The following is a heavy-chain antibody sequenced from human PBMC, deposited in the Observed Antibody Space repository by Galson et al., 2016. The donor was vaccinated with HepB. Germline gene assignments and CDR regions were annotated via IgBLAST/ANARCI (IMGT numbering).Heavy chain of an antibody. CDR3: TRDTPLAAHYFDS. CDR1: GFTSNSYG. J-gene: IGHJ4*01. D-gene: IGHD2-15*01. CDR2: IWDDGSSE. Sequence: SLRLSCAASGFTSNSYGMHWVRQAPGKGLEWVAIIWDDGSSEYYADSVKGRFTISRDNSKNTLFLQMNSLRVEDTAVYFCTRDTPLAAHYFDSWGHGTLVTVSS. V-gene: IGHV3-33*01.